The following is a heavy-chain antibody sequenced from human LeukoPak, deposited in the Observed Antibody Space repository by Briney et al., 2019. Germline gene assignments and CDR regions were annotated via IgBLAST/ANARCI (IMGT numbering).Heavy chain of an antibody. CDR1: GFPFNDSW. J-gene: IGHJ4*02. CDR3: SRRLDY. V-gene: IGHV3-7*01. CDR2: IKQDGSEK. Sequence: GGSLRLSCAASGFPFNDSWMDWVRQAPGKGMEWVANIKQDGSEKHYADSVKGRFTISRDNAKNSLFLQMNGLRAEDTAVYYCSRRLDYWGQGALATVSS.